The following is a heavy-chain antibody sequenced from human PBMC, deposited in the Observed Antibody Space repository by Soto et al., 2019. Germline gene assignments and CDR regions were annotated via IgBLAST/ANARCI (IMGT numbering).Heavy chain of an antibody. D-gene: IGHD6-13*01. CDR1: GFTVSNYY. Sequence: GGSLRLSCAASGFTVSNYYMSWVRQAPGKGLEWVSVIFTGGGTSYADSVKGRFTISRDNSKNTVFLQMNSLRAEDAAVYYCAKARSWYPSFDYWGQGTLVTVSS. CDR3: AKARSWYPSFDY. CDR2: IFTGGGT. V-gene: IGHV3-53*01. J-gene: IGHJ4*02.